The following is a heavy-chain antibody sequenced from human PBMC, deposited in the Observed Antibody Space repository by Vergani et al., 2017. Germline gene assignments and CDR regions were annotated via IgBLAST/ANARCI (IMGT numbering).Heavy chain of an antibody. CDR3: ASGKYYSDSTSHFRGRYFDV. J-gene: IGHJ2*01. V-gene: IGHV4-39*01. D-gene: IGHD3-16*01. Sequence: QMQLQESGPGLVKASETLSLTCTVSGDSIISRNYYWGWIRQPPGKGLEWIGSISNSGNGDSSSSLKSRVTISADTSKNQFSLRLTSVTAADTAVYYCASGKYYSDSTSHFRGRYFDVWGRGTLVTVPS. CDR1: GDSIISRNYY. CDR2: ISNSGNG.